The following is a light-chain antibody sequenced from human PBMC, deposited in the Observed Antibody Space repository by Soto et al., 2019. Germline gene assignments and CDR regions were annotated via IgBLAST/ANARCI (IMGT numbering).Light chain of an antibody. Sequence: DIQMTQSPSSLSASVGDRVTITCRASQTISSYLNWYQQRPGKAPKLLIYAASSLQSGVPSRFSGSGSGTDFSLTISDLQPEDFESYYCQQSFSNPLTFGGGTKVDIK. CDR1: QTISSY. CDR2: AAS. J-gene: IGKJ4*01. CDR3: QQSFSNPLT. V-gene: IGKV1-39*01.